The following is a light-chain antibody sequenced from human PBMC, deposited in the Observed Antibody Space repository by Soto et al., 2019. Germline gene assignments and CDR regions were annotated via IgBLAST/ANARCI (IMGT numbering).Light chain of an antibody. Sequence: IQLTQSPSSLSASVGDRVTISCRASQGIANFLAWYQQKPGKAPKLLIYGASTLQSGVPSRFSGSGSGTDFTLTISSLQPEDFATYYCQHPNSFPIPFGPWTKVDIK. V-gene: IGKV1-9*01. CDR1: QGIANF. CDR2: GAS. J-gene: IGKJ3*01. CDR3: QHPNSFPIP.